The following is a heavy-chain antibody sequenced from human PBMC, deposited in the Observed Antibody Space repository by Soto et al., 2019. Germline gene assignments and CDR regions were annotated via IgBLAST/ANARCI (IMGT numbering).Heavy chain of an antibody. Sequence: PSETLSLTCSVSGGSIRRSDSYWTWVRQGPGKGLEWIAYISDSGRTDYNPSLKSRVTISLDKSKKQFSLNVTSVTAADTAVYFCASHLYYDVLTGYYKRRGFEAWGQGTPVTVSS. V-gene: IGHV4-61*05. J-gene: IGHJ5*02. CDR1: GGSIRRSDSY. D-gene: IGHD3-9*01. CDR2: ISDSGRT. CDR3: ASHLYYDVLTGYYKRRGFEA.